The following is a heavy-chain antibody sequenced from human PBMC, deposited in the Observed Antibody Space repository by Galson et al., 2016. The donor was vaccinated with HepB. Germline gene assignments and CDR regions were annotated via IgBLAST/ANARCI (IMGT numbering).Heavy chain of an antibody. CDR2: TNKDVSEK. CDR3: AREDWHFDL. J-gene: IGHJ2*01. CDR1: GFDFSSRS. Sequence: SLRLSCAASGFDFSSRSMSWVRQAPGKGLEWVANTNKDVSEKYFAVSVKGRFTISRDNAKNSLYLQMNSLRVEDTAIYYCAREDWHFDLWGRGTLVTVSS. V-gene: IGHV3-7*01.